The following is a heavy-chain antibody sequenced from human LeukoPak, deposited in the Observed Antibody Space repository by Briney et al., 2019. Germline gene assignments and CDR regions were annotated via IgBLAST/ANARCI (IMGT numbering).Heavy chain of an antibody. J-gene: IGHJ4*02. D-gene: IGHD1-7*01. CDR2: ISKDGSDK. CDR3: ARDYWWNYDY. CDR1: GFTFSSYW. Sequence: GGSLRLSCAASGFTFSSYWMNWVRQAPGKGLVWVAVISKDGSDKYYPGSVRGRFTISRDNSKNTIYLQMGSLRAEDTAIYYCARDYWWNYDYWGQGTLVTVSS. V-gene: IGHV3-30-3*01.